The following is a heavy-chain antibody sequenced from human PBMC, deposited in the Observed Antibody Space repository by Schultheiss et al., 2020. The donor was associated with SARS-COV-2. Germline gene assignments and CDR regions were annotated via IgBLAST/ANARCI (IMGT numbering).Heavy chain of an antibody. J-gene: IGHJ6*02. V-gene: IGHV3-9*01. CDR2: ISWNSGSI. D-gene: IGHD3-10*01. CDR3: AKEYYYGSGSYPMLAYYGMDV. CDR1: GFTFDDYA. Sequence: SLRLSCAASGFTFDDYAMHWVRQAPGKGLEWVSGISWNSGSIGYADSVKGRFTISRDNAKNSLYLQMNSLRAEDTALYYCAKEYYYGSGSYPMLAYYGMDVWGQGTTVTVSS.